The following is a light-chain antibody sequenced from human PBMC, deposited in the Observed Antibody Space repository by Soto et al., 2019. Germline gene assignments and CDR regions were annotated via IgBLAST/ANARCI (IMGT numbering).Light chain of an antibody. Sequence: IVLTQSPATLSVSPGERATLSCRASQNISNYLIWYQQKPGQAQRILIYDVYNRDKGIKARFRGSGSGKEFTLTISSLQSEDFAVYYCQQYNNWPRTFGQGTKVDIK. J-gene: IGKJ1*01. CDR1: QNISNY. CDR2: DVY. CDR3: QQYNNWPRT. V-gene: IGKV3-15*01.